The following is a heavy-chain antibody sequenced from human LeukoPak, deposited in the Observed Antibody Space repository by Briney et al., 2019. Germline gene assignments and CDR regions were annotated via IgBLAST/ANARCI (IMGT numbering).Heavy chain of an antibody. J-gene: IGHJ4*02. CDR2: INPNSGGT. Sequence: GASVKVSCKASGYTFTGYYMRWVRQAPGQGLEWVGRINPNSGGTNYAQKFQGRVTMTRDTSISTAYMELNTLRSDDTAVYYCAREDGFCSSSSCYNDYWGQGTLVTVSS. CDR1: GYTFTGYY. CDR3: AREDGFCSSSSCYNDY. D-gene: IGHD2-2*02. V-gene: IGHV1-2*06.